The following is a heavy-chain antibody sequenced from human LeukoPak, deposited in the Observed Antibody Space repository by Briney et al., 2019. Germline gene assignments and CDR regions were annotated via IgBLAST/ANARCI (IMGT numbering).Heavy chain of an antibody. CDR1: GSRFTSYW. Sequence: GESLKISCKGSGSRFTSYWIGWVRQMPGKGLEWMGIIYPGDSDTRYSPSFQGQVTISADKSISTAYLQWSSLKASDTAMYYCASTSSGYYVNFQHWGQGTLVTVSS. D-gene: IGHD3-22*01. V-gene: IGHV5-51*01. J-gene: IGHJ1*01. CDR3: ASTSSGYYVNFQH. CDR2: IYPGDSDT.